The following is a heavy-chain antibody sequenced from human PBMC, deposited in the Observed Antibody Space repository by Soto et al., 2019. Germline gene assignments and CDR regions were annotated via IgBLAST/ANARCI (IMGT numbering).Heavy chain of an antibody. CDR1: GFTVSSNY. CDR3: AREDYYGSSYYGMDV. Sequence: PVGSLRLSCAASGFTVSSNYMSWVRQAPGKGLEWVSVIYSGGSTYYADSVKGRFTISRDNSKNTLYLQMNSLRAEDTAVYYCAREDYYGSSYYGMDVWGQGTTVTVSS. J-gene: IGHJ6*02. V-gene: IGHV3-53*01. D-gene: IGHD3-10*01. CDR2: IYSGGST.